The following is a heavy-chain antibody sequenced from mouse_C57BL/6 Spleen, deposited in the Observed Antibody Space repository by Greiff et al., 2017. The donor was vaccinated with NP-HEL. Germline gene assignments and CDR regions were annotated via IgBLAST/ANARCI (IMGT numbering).Heavy chain of an antibody. CDR3: TAPYDYGPWFAY. V-gene: IGHV6-3*01. CDR1: GFTFSNYW. J-gene: IGHJ3*01. Sequence: EVKLMESGGGLVQPGGSMKLSCVASGFTFSNYWMNWVRQSPEKGLEWVAQIRLKSDNYATLYAESVKGRFTISRDDSKSSVYLQMNNLRAEDTGIYYCTAPYDYGPWFAYWGQGTLVTVSA. D-gene: IGHD2-4*01. CDR2: IRLKSDNYAT.